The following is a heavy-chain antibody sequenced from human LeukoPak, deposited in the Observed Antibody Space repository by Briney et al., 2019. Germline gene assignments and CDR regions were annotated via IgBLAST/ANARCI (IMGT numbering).Heavy chain of an antibody. CDR2: IRYDGSNK. V-gene: IGHV3-30*02. CDR3: ARDPYSGSYGDSYYYYMDV. D-gene: IGHD1-26*01. Sequence: GVSLRLSCAASGFTFSSYGMHWVRQAPGKGLEWVAFIRYDGSNKYYADSVKGRFTISRDNAKNSLYLQMNSLRAEDTAIYYCARDPYSGSYGDSYYYYMDVWGKGTTVTISS. CDR1: GFTFSSYG. J-gene: IGHJ6*03.